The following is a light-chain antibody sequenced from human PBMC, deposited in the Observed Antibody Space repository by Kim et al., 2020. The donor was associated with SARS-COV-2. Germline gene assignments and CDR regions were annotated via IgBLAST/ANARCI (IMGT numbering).Light chain of an antibody. J-gene: IGLJ2*01. Sequence: QSALTQPPSVSGSPGQSVTISCTGTSSDVGAYNRVSWYQQPPGTAPKLIIYEVANRPSGVPDRFSGSKSDNTASLTISGLQAEDEAHYYCSSFTTSSTLVFGGGTQLTVL. CDR3: SSFTTSSTLV. CDR1: SSDVGAYNR. CDR2: EVA. V-gene: IGLV2-18*02.